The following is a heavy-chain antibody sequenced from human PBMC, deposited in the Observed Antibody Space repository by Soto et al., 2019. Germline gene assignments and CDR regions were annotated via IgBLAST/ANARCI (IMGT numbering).Heavy chain of an antibody. D-gene: IGHD6-13*01. CDR3: ASDRAADKGGMDV. V-gene: IGHV3-33*01. J-gene: IGHJ6*02. CDR1: GFTFSSYG. CDR2: IWYDGSNK. Sequence: QVQLVESGGGVVQPGRSLRLSCAASGFTFSSYGMHWVRQAPGKGLEWVAVIWYDGSNKYYADSVKGRFTISRDNSKNALYLQVNSRRAEDTAVYYCASDRAADKGGMDVWGQGTTVTVSS.